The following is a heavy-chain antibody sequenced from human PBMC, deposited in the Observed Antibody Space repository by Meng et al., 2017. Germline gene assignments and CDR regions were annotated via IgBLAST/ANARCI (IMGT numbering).Heavy chain of an antibody. CDR3: ARVPLRFYTWNDLPDY. D-gene: IGHD1-1*01. Sequence: ASVKVSCKASGYTFTSYGISWVRQAPGQGLEWMGWISAYNGNTNYAQKLQGRVTMTTDTSTSTAYMELRSLRSDDTAVYYCARVPLRFYTWNDLPDYWGQGTLVTVSS. V-gene: IGHV1-18*01. J-gene: IGHJ4*02. CDR2: ISAYNGNT. CDR1: GYTFTSYG.